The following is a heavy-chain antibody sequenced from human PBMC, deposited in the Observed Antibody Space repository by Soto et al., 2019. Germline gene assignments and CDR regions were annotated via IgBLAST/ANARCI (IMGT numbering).Heavy chain of an antibody. CDR1: GFTFSSYA. CDR3: ARGVILARYFDWLLNWFDP. V-gene: IGHV3-30-3*01. CDR2: ISYDGSNK. Sequence: PGGSLRLSCAASGFTFSSYAMHWVRQAPGKGLEWVAVISYDGSNKYYADSVKGRFTISRDNSKNTLYLQMNSLRAEDTAVYYCARGVILARYFDWLLNWFDPWGQGTLVTVPQ. D-gene: IGHD3-9*01. J-gene: IGHJ5*02.